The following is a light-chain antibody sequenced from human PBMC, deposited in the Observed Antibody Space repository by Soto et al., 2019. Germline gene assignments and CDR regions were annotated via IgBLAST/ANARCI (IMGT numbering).Light chain of an antibody. J-gene: IGKJ4*01. CDR2: GAS. V-gene: IGKV3-20*01. CDR3: QQYGSAPRLT. Sequence: EIVLTQSPGTLSLSPGERATLSCRASQSVSSSYLAWYQQKPGQAPRLLLDGASSSATGIPDMFSGSGSGTDFTLTISRLEPEDVAVYYCQQYGSAPRLTFGGGTKVEIK. CDR1: QSVSSSY.